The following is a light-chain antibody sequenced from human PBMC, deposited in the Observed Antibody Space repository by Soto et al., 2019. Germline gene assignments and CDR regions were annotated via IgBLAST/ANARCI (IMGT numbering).Light chain of an antibody. Sequence: QSALTQPRSVSGSTGQSVTISCTGTSSDVCGYNYVSWYQQHTGKAPKLMIYDVSKRPSGVPDRFSGSKSGNTASLTISGLQAEDEADYYCCSYAGSYTGVFGGGTKLTVL. CDR3: CSYAGSYTGV. CDR2: DVS. V-gene: IGLV2-11*01. CDR1: SSDVCGYNY. J-gene: IGLJ2*01.